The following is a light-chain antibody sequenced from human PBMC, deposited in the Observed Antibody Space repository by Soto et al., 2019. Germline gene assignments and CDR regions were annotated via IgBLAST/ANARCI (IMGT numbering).Light chain of an antibody. J-gene: IGLJ3*02. Sequence: QSALTQAASVSGSPGQSITISCTGTSSDVGHYNYVSWYQHHPGKAPKLIIYEVTNRPSGVSDRFSGSRSGNTAFLTISGLQAEDEAHYYCSSYTSSNTGVFGGGTKVTV. V-gene: IGLV2-14*01. CDR3: SSYTSSNTGV. CDR2: EVT. CDR1: SSDVGHYNY.